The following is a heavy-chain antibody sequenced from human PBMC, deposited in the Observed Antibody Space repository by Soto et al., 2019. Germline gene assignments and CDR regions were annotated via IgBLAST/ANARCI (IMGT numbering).Heavy chain of an antibody. J-gene: IGHJ5*02. D-gene: IGHD3-22*01. CDR1: GFTFSSYA. CDR3: AKDPPRYYYDSSGYYYH. Sequence: GGSLRLSCAASGFTFSSYAMSWVRQAPGKGLEWVSAISGSGGSTYYADSVKGRFTISRDNSKNTLYLQMNSLRAEDTAVYYCAKDPPRYYYDSSGYYYHWGQGTLVTVSS. CDR2: ISGSGGST. V-gene: IGHV3-23*01.